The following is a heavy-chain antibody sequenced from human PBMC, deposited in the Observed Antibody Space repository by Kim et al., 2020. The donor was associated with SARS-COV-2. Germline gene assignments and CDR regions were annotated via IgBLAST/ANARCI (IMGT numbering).Heavy chain of an antibody. Sequence: LKSRVTISVDTAKNQFSLKLSSVTAADTAVYYCARDRVSTKTVAHDAFDIWGQGTMVTVSS. CDR3: ARDRVSTKTVAHDAFDI. J-gene: IGHJ3*02. D-gene: IGHD2-8*01. V-gene: IGHV4-59*01.